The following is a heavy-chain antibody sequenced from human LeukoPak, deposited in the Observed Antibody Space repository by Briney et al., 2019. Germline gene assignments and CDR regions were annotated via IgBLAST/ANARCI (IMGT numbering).Heavy chain of an antibody. CDR3: ARGGAGYFDPDAFDI. Sequence: SVKVSCKASGYAFTSYGISWVRQAPGQGLEWMGWISAYNGNTNYAQKLQGRVTMTTDTSTSTAYMELRSLRSDDTAVYYCARGGAGYFDPDAFDIWGQGTMVTVSS. D-gene: IGHD3-9*01. J-gene: IGHJ3*02. CDR1: GYAFTSYG. V-gene: IGHV1-18*04. CDR2: ISAYNGNT.